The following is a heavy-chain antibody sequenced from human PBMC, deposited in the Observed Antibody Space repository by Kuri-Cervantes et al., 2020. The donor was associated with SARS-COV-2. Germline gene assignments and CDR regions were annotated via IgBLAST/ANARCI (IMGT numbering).Heavy chain of an antibody. V-gene: IGHV4-39*01. J-gene: IGHJ6*02. Sequence: GSLRLSCTVSGGSISSSSYYWGWIRQPPGKGLEWIGSIYYSGSTYYNPSLKSRVTISVDTSKNQFSLKLSSVTAADTAVYYCARVGPFLEWLADYYYGMDVWGQGTTVTVSS. CDR1: GGSISSSSYY. D-gene: IGHD3-3*02. CDR2: IYYSGST. CDR3: ARVGPFLEWLADYYYGMDV.